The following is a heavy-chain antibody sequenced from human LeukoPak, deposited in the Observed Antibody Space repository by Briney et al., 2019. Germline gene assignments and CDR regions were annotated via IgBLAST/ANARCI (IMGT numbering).Heavy chain of an antibody. J-gene: IGHJ5*02. D-gene: IGHD3-10*01. CDR1: GFTFSSYN. V-gene: IGHV3-21*01. CDR2: ITSSSNYI. CDR3: ARDLITMVRGVSYNWFDP. Sequence: GGSLRLSCAASGFTFSSYNMAWVRQAPGKGLEWVSSITSSSNYIYYADSVKGRFTISRDNAKNSLYLQMNSLRAEDSAVYFCARDLITMVRGVSYNWFDPWGQGTLVTVSS.